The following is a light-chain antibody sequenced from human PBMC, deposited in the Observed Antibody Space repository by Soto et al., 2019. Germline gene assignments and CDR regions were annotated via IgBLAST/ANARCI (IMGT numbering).Light chain of an antibody. CDR3: TSWTTSTTMI. J-gene: IGLJ2*01. CDR1: RSDIGAYNF. Sequence: QSALTQPASVSGSPGQSITISCTGTRSDIGAYNFVSWYQQHPGEVPKLILYDVNVRPSGVSNRFSASKSGNTASLTISGLQAEDEADYYCTSWTTSTTMIFGGGTKVTVL. V-gene: IGLV2-14*03. CDR2: DVN.